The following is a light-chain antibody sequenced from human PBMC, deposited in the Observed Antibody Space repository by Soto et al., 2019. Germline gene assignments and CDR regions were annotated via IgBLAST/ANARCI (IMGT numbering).Light chain of an antibody. CDR3: QQYCSSPLT. CDR2: DAS. J-gene: IGKJ4*01. V-gene: IGKV3-20*01. Sequence: EIVLTQSPDTLSLSPGERATLSCRASQSVRSNYLAWYQQTPGQAPRFLNYDASSRATGIPDRFSGSGSGTDFTLTISRLEPEDFAVYYCQQYCSSPLTFGGGTKVEIK. CDR1: QSVRSNY.